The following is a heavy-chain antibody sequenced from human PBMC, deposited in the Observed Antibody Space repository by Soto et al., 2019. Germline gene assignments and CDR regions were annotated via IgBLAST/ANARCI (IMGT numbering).Heavy chain of an antibody. Sequence: SETLSLTCTVSGGSISSYYWSWIRQPPGKGLEWIGYISYNGSTNYNPSLKSRVTISVDTSKNQFSLKLSSVTAADTAVYYCARLDGSGSYYYRYYFDYWGQGTLVTVSS. V-gene: IGHV4-59*08. CDR2: ISYNGST. CDR1: GGSISSYY. CDR3: ARLDGSGSYYYRYYFDY. J-gene: IGHJ4*02. D-gene: IGHD3-10*01.